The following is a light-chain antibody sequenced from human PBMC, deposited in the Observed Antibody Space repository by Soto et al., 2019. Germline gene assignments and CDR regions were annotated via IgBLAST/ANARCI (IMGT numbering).Light chain of an antibody. J-gene: IGKJ1*01. CDR1: QSISSW. CDR3: QQYNSYWT. V-gene: IGKV1-5*03. Sequence: DIQMTQSPSTLSASVGDRVTITCRASQSISSWLAWYQQKPGKAPKVLIYKASSLESGVPSRFSGSGSGTEFTLTISSLQPDDFATYDCQQYNSYWTFGQGTEVEIK. CDR2: KAS.